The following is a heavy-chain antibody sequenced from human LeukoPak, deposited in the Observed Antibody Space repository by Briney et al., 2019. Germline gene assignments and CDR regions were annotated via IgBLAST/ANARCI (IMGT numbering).Heavy chain of an antibody. J-gene: IGHJ6*02. D-gene: IGHD3-10*01. CDR1: GGSISSYY. V-gene: IGHV4-59*08. CDR3: ARLLWFGELHYGMDV. Sequence: SETLSLTCTISGGSISSYYWSWIRQPPGKGLEWIGYIYYSGSTNYNPSLKSRVTISVDTSKNQFSLKLSSVTAADTAVYYCARLLWFGELHYGMDVWGQGTTVTVSS. CDR2: IYYSGST.